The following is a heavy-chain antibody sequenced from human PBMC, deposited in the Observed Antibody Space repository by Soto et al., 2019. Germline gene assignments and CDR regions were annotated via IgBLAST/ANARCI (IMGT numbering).Heavy chain of an antibody. J-gene: IGHJ6*02. CDR1: GFTFSSYA. Sequence: GGSLRLSCAASGFTFSSYAMSWVRQAPGKGLEWVSAISGSGGSTYYADSVKGRFTISRDNSKNTLYLQMNSLRAEDTAVYYCAKDQEDLIVVVLPPPDYYGMDVWGQGTTVTVSS. CDR2: ISGSGGST. D-gene: IGHD3-22*01. V-gene: IGHV3-23*01. CDR3: AKDQEDLIVVVLPPPDYYGMDV.